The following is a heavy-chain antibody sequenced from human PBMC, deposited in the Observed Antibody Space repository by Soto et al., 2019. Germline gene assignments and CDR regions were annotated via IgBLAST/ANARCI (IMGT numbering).Heavy chain of an antibody. CDR1: VYAFTSYG. CDR2: ISAYNGNT. Sequence: GXSVKVSCKASVYAFTSYGSSWVRQAPGQGLEWMGWISAYNGNTNYAQKLQGRVTMTTDTSTSTAYMELRSLRSDDTAVYYCARDLAITIFGVAMGYWGQGPLVTVSS. CDR3: ARDLAITIFGVAMGY. V-gene: IGHV1-18*01. J-gene: IGHJ1*01. D-gene: IGHD3-3*01.